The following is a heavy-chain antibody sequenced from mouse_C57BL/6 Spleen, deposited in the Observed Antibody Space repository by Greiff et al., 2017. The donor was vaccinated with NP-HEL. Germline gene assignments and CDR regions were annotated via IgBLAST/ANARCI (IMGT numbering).Heavy chain of an antibody. Sequence: QVQLQQSGAELVKPGASVKLSCKASGYTFTSYWMHWVKQRPGQGLEWIGMIHPNSGSTNYNEKFKSKATLTVDKSSSTAYMQLSSLTSEDSAVYYCARSLTTENYFDYWGQGTTLTVSS. J-gene: IGHJ2*01. CDR2: IHPNSGST. D-gene: IGHD1-1*01. CDR1: GYTFTSYW. CDR3: ARSLTTENYFDY. V-gene: IGHV1-64*01.